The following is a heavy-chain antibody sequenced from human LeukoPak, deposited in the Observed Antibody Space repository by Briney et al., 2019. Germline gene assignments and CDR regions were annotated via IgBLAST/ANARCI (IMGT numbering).Heavy chain of an antibody. J-gene: IGHJ3*01. CDR3: ARSFDV. CDR1: GFTFSTYW. Sequence: GSLRLSCAASGFTFSTYWMNWVRQAPGNGLEWVASIKPDGSGTYYVDSVKDRFTISRDNARNSLYLQMYSLRAEDTALYYCARSFDVWGQGTMVTVSS. CDR2: IKPDGSGT. V-gene: IGHV3-7*03.